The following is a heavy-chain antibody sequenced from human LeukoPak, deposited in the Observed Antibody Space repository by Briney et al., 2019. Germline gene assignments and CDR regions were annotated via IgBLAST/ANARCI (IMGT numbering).Heavy chain of an antibody. D-gene: IGHD3-22*01. J-gene: IGHJ3*02. CDR2: LYYSGSN. Sequence: SETLSLTCTVSGGSISSGDYYWSWIRQPPGKGLEWIGYLYYSGSNYYNPSLKSRVTISVDTSKNQFSLKLSSVTAADTAVYYCAREGVYYDSSGYPSLADAFDIWGQGTMVTVSS. V-gene: IGHV4-30-4*01. CDR3: AREGVYYDSSGYPSLADAFDI. CDR1: GGSISSGDYY.